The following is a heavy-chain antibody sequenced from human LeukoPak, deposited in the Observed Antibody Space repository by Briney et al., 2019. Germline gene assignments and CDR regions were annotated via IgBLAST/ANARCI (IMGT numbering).Heavy chain of an antibody. D-gene: IGHD3-22*01. CDR1: GGSISSSSYY. Sequence: PSETLSLTCTVSGGSISSSSYYWGWIRQPPGKGLEWIGSIYYSGSTYYNPSLKSRITMSVDTSKNQFSLKLSSVTAADTAVYYCARCLNTYYYDNSGYSPEHYYMDVWGKGTTVIVSS. J-gene: IGHJ6*03. CDR2: IYYSGST. V-gene: IGHV4-39*07. CDR3: ARCLNTYYYDNSGYSPEHYYMDV.